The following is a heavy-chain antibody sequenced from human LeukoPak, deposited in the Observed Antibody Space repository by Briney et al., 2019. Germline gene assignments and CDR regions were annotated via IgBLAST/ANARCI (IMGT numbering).Heavy chain of an antibody. CDR3: ALLAVASDFDY. D-gene: IGHD6-19*01. CDR1: GFPFRVYE. CDR2: IGSSGSTI. Sequence: GGSLRLSCAVSGFPFRVYEMDWVRQAPGKGLEWVSNIGSSGSTIYYADSVKGRFSISRDNAKSSLYLQMNSLRVEDTAVYYCALLAVASDFDYWGQGALVTVSS. V-gene: IGHV3-48*03. J-gene: IGHJ4*02.